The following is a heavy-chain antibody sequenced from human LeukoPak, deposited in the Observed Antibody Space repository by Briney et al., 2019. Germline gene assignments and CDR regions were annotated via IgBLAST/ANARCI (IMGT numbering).Heavy chain of an antibody. V-gene: IGHV4-59*08. CDR2: ILYSGNT. Sequence: SETLSLTCTVSGGSISSYYWTWIRQPPGKGLEWIGYILYSGNTNYNPSLKSRVTISLDTSRNQFSLKLSSVTAADTAVYYCARRARATGGGDYFDYWGQGTLVTVSS. CDR1: GGSISSYY. CDR3: ARRARATGGGDYFDY. J-gene: IGHJ4*02. D-gene: IGHD2-15*01.